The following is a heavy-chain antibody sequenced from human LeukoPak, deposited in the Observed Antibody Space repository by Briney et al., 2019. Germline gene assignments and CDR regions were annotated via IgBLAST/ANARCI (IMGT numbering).Heavy chain of an antibody. V-gene: IGHV3-53*04. D-gene: IGHD3-10*01. CDR3: ARVTMVRGVIFNFDY. CDR2: IYSGGST. Sequence: GGSLRLSCAASGFTFSSYAMSWVRQAPGKGLEWVSVIYSGGSTYYADSVKGRFTISRHNSKNTLYLQMNSLRAEDTAVYYCARVTMVRGVIFNFDYWGQGTLVTVSS. J-gene: IGHJ4*02. CDR1: GFTFSSYA.